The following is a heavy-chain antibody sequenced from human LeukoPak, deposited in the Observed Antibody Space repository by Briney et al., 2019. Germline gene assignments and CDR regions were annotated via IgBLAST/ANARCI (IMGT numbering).Heavy chain of an antibody. Sequence: SETLSLTCTVSGGSISSYYWSWIRQPPGKGLEWIGYIYYSGSTYYNPSLKSRVTISVDTSKNQFSLKLSSVTAADTAVYYCALDGGSVGYDYWGQGTLVTVSS. V-gene: IGHV4-59*01. CDR3: ALDGGSVGYDY. J-gene: IGHJ4*02. CDR2: IYYSGST. CDR1: GGSISSYY. D-gene: IGHD5-24*01.